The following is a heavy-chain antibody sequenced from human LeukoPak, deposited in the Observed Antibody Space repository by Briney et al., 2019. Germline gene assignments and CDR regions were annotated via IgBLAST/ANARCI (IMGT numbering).Heavy chain of an antibody. CDR1: GYTFTSYG. CDR3: ARAEGLRPTPLDY. D-gene: IGHD4/OR15-4a*01. Sequence: GASVKVSCKASGYTFTSYGISWVRQAPGQGLEWMGWISAYNGNTNYAQKLQGRVTMTTDTSTSTAYVELRSLRSDDTAVYYCARAEGLRPTPLDYWGQGTLVTVSS. V-gene: IGHV1-18*01. CDR2: ISAYNGNT. J-gene: IGHJ4*02.